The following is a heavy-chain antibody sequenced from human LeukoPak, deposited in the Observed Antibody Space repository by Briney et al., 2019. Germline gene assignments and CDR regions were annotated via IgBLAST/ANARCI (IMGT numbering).Heavy chain of an antibody. Sequence: PSETLSLTCTVSGGSISSYYWNWIRQPPGKGLEWIGYIYYSGSTNYNPSLKSRVTISVDTSKNQFSLKLSSVTAADTAIYYCASLDIVASGTDAFDIWGQGTMVTVSS. V-gene: IGHV4-59*08. CDR3: ASLDIVASGTDAFDI. D-gene: IGHD3-22*01. CDR2: IYYSGST. J-gene: IGHJ3*02. CDR1: GGSISSYY.